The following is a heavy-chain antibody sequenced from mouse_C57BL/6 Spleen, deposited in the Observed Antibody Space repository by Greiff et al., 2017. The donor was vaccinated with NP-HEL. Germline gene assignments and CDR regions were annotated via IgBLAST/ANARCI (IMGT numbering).Heavy chain of an antibody. CDR1: GYTFTDYN. D-gene: IGHD1-1*01. Sequence: VQLQQSGPELVKPGASVKIPCKASGYTFTDYNMDWVKQSHGKSLEWIGDINPNNGGTIYNQKFKGKATLTVDKSSSTAYMELRILTSEDTAVYYCARPIYCYGSSRYFDVWGTGTTVTVSS. V-gene: IGHV1-18*01. CDR2: INPNNGGT. J-gene: IGHJ1*03. CDR3: ARPIYCYGSSRYFDV.